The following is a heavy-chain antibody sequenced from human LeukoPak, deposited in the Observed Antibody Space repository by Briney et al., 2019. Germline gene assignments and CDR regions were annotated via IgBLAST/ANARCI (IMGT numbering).Heavy chain of an antibody. CDR3: ATAVGEYGSRASGRIDD. CDR1: GFTFSDHS. J-gene: IGHJ4*02. V-gene: IGHV3-7*01. Sequence: GGSLSLSCVASGFTFSDHSMMWVRQAPGKGLEWVANIKRDGSEKNYVDSVRGRFTVSRDNRENSLYLHLNSLGVEDTAVYYCATAVGEYGSRASGRIDDWGQGTLVTVSS. D-gene: IGHD3-10*01. CDR2: IKRDGSEK.